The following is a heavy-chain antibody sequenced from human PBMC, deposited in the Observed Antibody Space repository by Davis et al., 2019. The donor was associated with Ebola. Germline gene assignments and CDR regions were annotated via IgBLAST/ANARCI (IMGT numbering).Heavy chain of an antibody. CDR2: INPHNGNT. Sequence: ASVKVSCKASGYTFTGYGISWVRQAPGQGLEWMGWINPHNGNTNYAQNVQGRVTMTTDTSTSTAYMEVGSLKSDDTAVYYCARAQFPTTSDHWGQGTLVTVSS. CDR3: ARAQFPTTSDH. J-gene: IGHJ4*02. V-gene: IGHV1-18*04. D-gene: IGHD1-1*01. CDR1: GYTFTGYG.